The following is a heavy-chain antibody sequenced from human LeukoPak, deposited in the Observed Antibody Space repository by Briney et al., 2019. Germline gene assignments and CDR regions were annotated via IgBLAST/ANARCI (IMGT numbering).Heavy chain of an antibody. Sequence: GGSLRLSCAASGFTFSSYWMSWVRQAPGKGLEGVANIKQDGSEKYYVDSLKGRFTISRDNANNSLYLQMNSLRAEDTAVYYCARAGGGTDPAPWYFDLWGRGTLVTVSS. V-gene: IGHV3-7*01. J-gene: IGHJ2*01. CDR1: GFTFSSYW. CDR3: ARAGGGTDPAPWYFDL. CDR2: IKQDGSEK. D-gene: IGHD2-15*01.